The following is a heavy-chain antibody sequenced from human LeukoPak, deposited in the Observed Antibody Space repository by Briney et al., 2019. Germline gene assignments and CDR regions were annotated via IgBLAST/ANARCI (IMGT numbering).Heavy chain of an antibody. CDR1: DYTFTSYG. D-gene: IGHD4-4*01. CDR2: ISAYNGNT. V-gene: IGHV1-18*01. CDR3: ATVAPLDYSYFDY. Sequence: GASVKVSCKASDYTFTSYGINWVRQAPGQGLEWMGWISAYNGNTNYAQNLQGRVTMTTDTSTTTAYMELRSLTSDDTAVYYCATVAPLDYSYFDYWGQGTLVTVSS. J-gene: IGHJ4*02.